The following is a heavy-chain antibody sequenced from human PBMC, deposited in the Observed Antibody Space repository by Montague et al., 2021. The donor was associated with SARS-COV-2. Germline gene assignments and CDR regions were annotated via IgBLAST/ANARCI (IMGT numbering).Heavy chain of an antibody. CDR3: ARRPGYYNHGLDI. CDR2: IYYSGST. D-gene: IGHD2-2*03. V-gene: IGHV4-39*01. CDR1: GGSISSSSYY. J-gene: IGHJ6*02. Sequence: SETLSLTCTVSGGSISSSSYYCGWIRQPPGKGLEWIGNIYYSGSTYYNPSLKSRGTISLDTSKNQFSLKVTSVTAADTAVYYCARRPGYYNHGLDIWGQGTTVTVSS.